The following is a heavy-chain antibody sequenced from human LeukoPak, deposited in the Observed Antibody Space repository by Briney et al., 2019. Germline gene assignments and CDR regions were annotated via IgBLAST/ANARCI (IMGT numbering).Heavy chain of an antibody. D-gene: IGHD5-24*01. CDR3: ATKDGYNCLNF. Sequence: ASVKVSCEASGYTLTTYGISWVRQAPGQGLEWMGWISADNGNTNYAQKVQGRVTMTTDTSTSTAYMELRSLRSDDTAVYYCATKDGYNCLNFWGQGTLVTVSS. J-gene: IGHJ4*02. CDR2: ISADNGNT. CDR1: GYTLTTYG. V-gene: IGHV1-18*01.